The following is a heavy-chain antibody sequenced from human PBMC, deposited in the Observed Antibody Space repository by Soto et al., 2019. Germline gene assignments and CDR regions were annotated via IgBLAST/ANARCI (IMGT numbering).Heavy chain of an antibody. D-gene: IGHD3-3*01. CDR2: FFGDENYT. CDR3: GKGKELGVARYGLDA. Sequence: GSLRLSCGASGXSLKRYCMHWVRQAPGKGLVWLSRFFGDENYTDYADSVRGRFTISRDIAKNKIYLQMNSLRADDTAVYYCGKGKELGVARYGLDAWGQGTTGTVSS. CDR1: GXSLKRYC. V-gene: IGHV3-74*01. J-gene: IGHJ6*02.